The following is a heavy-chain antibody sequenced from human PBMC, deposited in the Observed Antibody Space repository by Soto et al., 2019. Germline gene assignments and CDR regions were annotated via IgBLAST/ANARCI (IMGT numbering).Heavy chain of an antibody. CDR3: ARLKLAGVLSWFDP. J-gene: IGHJ5*02. CDR2: INHSGST. D-gene: IGHD2-8*02. CDR1: GGSFSGYY. V-gene: IGHV4-34*01. Sequence: SETLSLTCAVYGGSFSGYYWSWIRQPPGKGLEWIGEINHSGSTNYNPSLKSRVTISVDTSKNQFSLKLSSVTAADTAVYYCARLKLAGVLSWFDPWGQGTLVTVSS.